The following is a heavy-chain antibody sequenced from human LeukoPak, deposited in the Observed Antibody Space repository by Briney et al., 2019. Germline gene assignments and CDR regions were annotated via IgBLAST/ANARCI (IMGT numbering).Heavy chain of an antibody. V-gene: IGHV4-61*02. CDR1: GASISSGSYY. D-gene: IGHD3-16*01. CDR2: IYTSGST. CDR3: ARDQDLGNSFDY. Sequence: SQTLSLTCTVSGASISSGSYYWSWIRQPAWKGLEWIGRIYTSGSTNYNPSLKSRVTISVGTSKNQFSLKLSSVTAADTAVYYCARDQDLGNSFDYWGQGTLVTVSS. J-gene: IGHJ4*02.